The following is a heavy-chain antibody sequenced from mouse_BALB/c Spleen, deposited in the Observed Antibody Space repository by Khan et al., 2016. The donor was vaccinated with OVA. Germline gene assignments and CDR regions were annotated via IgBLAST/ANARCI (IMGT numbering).Heavy chain of an antibody. J-gene: IGHJ3*01. V-gene: IGHV3-8*02. CDR1: GDSITTGY. CDR3: ARSTYRYAFVY. D-gene: IGHD2-14*01. CDR2: IIYTGYT. Sequence: VQLKQSGPSLVKPSQTLSLTCSVTGDSITTGYWNWIRKFPGNKLEYMGYIIYTGYTYYNPSLKSRISITRHTSNNQYYLQLNSVTDEATSTYYCARSTYRYAFVYWGQGTLVTVSA.